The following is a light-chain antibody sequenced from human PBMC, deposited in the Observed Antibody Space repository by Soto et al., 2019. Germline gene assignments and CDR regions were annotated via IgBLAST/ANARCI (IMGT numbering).Light chain of an antibody. CDR2: DHS. J-gene: IGLJ3*02. Sequence: SYELTQPPSVSVAPGLTARITCWGDNIGTKRVHWYQQKPGQAPVFVVYDHSDRPSGIPERFSGAHSGNTATLTISRVEAGDEADYYCQVWDSSSDHRVFGGGTKLTVL. V-gene: IGLV3-21*02. CDR3: QVWDSSSDHRV. CDR1: NIGTKR.